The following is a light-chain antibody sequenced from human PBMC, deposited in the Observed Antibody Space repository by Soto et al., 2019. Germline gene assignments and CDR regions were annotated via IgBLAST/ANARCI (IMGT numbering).Light chain of an antibody. Sequence: QSALTQPRSASGTPGQRVTISCSGSSSNIGSNYVYWYQQLPGTAPKLLIYRNNQRPSGVPDRFSGSKSGTSASLAISGLRSEDEADYYCAAWDDSLSGWVFGGGTKLTVL. CDR3: AAWDDSLSGWV. J-gene: IGLJ3*02. CDR1: SSNIGSNY. V-gene: IGLV1-47*01. CDR2: RNN.